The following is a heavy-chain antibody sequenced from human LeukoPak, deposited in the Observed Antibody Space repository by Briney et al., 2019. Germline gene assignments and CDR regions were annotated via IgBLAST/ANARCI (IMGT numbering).Heavy chain of an antibody. D-gene: IGHD4-17*01. V-gene: IGHV4-39*01. CDR3: ARHRGNYGDYFYYYYYYMDV. Sequence: SETLSLTCAVSGGSISSNSYYWGWIRQPPGKGLEWIGSIYYSGSTYYNPSLKSRVTISVDTSKNQFSLKLSSVTAADTAVYYCARHRGNYGDYFYYYYYYMDVWGKGTTVTISS. J-gene: IGHJ6*03. CDR1: GGSISSNSYY. CDR2: IYYSGST.